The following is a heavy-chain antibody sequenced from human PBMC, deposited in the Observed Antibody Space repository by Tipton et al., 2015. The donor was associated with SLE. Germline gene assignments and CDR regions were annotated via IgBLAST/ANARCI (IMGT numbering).Heavy chain of an antibody. V-gene: IGHV1-69*01. Sequence: QSGPEVKKPGSSVRVSCKASGDTFSIYAISWVRQAPGQGLEWMGGIIPIFATANYAQRFQGRVTITADESTNTAYMELSSLRSEDTAVYYCAREGGATVGAGPYDYWGQGTLASVSS. CDR1: GDTFSIYA. J-gene: IGHJ4*02. CDR2: IIPIFATA. D-gene: IGHD1-26*01. CDR3: AREGGATVGAGPYDY.